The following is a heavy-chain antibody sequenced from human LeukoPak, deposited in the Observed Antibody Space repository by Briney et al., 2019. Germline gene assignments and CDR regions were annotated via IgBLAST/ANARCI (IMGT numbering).Heavy chain of an antibody. Sequence: PGGSLRLSCAASGFTFSDAWMSWVRQAPGKGLEWVGRIKSRADGGTTDYAAPVKGRFTISRDDSKNTLYLQMNSLKTQDTAVYYCTTVGGDYGDYEFHYWGQGTLVTVSS. CDR1: GFTFSDAW. J-gene: IGHJ4*02. V-gene: IGHV3-15*01. D-gene: IGHD4-17*01. CDR2: IKSRADGGTT. CDR3: TTVGGDYGDYEFHY.